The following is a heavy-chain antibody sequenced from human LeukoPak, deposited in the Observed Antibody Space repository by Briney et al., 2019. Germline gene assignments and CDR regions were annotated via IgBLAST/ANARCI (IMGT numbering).Heavy chain of an antibody. Sequence: GGSLRLSCAASGFTFSNYWMSWVRQAPGKGLEWVANIKQDRSEKYYVDSLKGRFTISRDNSKNTLYLQMNSLRAEDTAVYYCAKGLWDILAVPDAPFDYWGQGTLVTVSS. V-gene: IGHV3-7*03. CDR3: AKGLWDILAVPDAPFDY. CDR1: GFTFSNYW. J-gene: IGHJ4*02. D-gene: IGHD2-2*01. CDR2: IKQDRSEK.